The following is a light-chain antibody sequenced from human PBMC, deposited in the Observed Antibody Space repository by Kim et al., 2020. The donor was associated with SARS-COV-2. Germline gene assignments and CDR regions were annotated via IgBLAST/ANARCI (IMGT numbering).Light chain of an antibody. Sequence: IQLTQSPSSLSASVGDRVTITCRASQDIGGYLACYQQKPGSAPKLLIYAASTLQSGVPSRFSGRGSGTDFTLTISSLQPEDLATYFCQQVNSFPLVTFGQGTRLEIK. CDR1: QDIGGY. V-gene: IGKV1-9*01. J-gene: IGKJ5*01. CDR3: QQVNSFPLVT. CDR2: AAS.